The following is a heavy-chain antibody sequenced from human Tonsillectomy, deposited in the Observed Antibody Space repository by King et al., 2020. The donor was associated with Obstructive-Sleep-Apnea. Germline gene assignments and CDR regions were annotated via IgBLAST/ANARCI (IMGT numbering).Heavy chain of an antibody. CDR3: ARHVEYSSFIGNWFDP. Sequence: VQLVESGAEVKKPGESLRISCKGSGYSFTSYWISWVRQMPGKGLEWMGRIDPSDSYINYSPSFQGHVTISADKSISTAYLQWSSLKASDIAMYYCARHVEYSSFIGNWFDPWGQGTLVTVSS. V-gene: IGHV5-10-1*01. J-gene: IGHJ5*02. CDR1: GYSFTSYW. D-gene: IGHD6-6*01. CDR2: IDPSDSYI.